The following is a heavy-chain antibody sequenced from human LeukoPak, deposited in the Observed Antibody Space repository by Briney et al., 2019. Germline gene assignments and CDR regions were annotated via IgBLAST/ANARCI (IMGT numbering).Heavy chain of an antibody. CDR1: GYTFTSYY. CDR2: INSSGSGA. Sequence: AAVKVSCKASGYTFTSYYMHWVRQAPGQGLEWMGIINSSGSGASYAQKFQGRVNITRDTSTSTVYMEPSSLRSEDTAVYYCARDGGYCTNGVCYTFDYWGQGTLVTVSS. D-gene: IGHD2-8*01. J-gene: IGHJ4*02. V-gene: IGHV1-46*01. CDR3: ARDGGYCTNGVCYTFDY.